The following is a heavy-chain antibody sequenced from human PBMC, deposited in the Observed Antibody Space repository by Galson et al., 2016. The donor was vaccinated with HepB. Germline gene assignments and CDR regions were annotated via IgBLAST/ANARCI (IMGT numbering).Heavy chain of an antibody. Sequence: QSGAEVKKPGESLKISCKGSGYTFSTYWIAWVRQIAGKGLEWMGIIYPGNSETRYSPSFQGLVTISADKSISTAYLQWTSLQASDTAVYYCAVFAVGHWGQGTLVTVSS. CDR2: IYPGNSET. D-gene: IGHD6-19*01. J-gene: IGHJ4*02. CDR1: GYTFSTYW. V-gene: IGHV5-51*01. CDR3: AVFAVGH.